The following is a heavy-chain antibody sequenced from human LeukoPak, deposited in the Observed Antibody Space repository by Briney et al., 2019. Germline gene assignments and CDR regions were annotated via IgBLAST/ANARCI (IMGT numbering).Heavy chain of an antibody. CDR1: GGSFSGYY. D-gene: IGHD3-22*01. J-gene: IGHJ3*02. Sequence: PSETLSLTCAVYGGSFSGYYWSWIRQPLGKGLEWIGEINHSGSTNYNPSLKSRVTISVDTSKNQFSLKLSSVTAADTAVYYCARGPRNQYYYDSSGSLTGAFDIWGQGTMVTVSS. CDR2: INHSGST. CDR3: ARGPRNQYYYDSSGSLTGAFDI. V-gene: IGHV4-34*01.